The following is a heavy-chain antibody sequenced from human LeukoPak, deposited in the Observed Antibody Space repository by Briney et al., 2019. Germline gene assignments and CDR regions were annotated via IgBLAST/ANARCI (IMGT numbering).Heavy chain of an antibody. D-gene: IGHD3-10*01. J-gene: IGHJ4*02. CDR1: GYSLSSGYY. V-gene: IGHV4-38-2*02. CDR3: AGSTFFRGVITFDY. Sequence: SETLSLTCTVSGYSLSSGYYWGWIRQPPGKGLEWIGSVDHSGGTYYNPSLRSRVSISVDTSKNQFSLKLSSVTAADTAVYSCAGSTFFRGVITFDYWGQGTLVTVSS. CDR2: VDHSGGT.